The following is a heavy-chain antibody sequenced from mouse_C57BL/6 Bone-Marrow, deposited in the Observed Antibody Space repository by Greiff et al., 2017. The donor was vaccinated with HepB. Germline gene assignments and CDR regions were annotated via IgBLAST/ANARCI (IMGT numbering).Heavy chain of an antibody. J-gene: IGHJ2*01. D-gene: IGHD1-1*01. CDR2: IYPRSGNT. CDR1: GYTFTSYG. Sequence: VQLQQSGAELARPGASVKLSCKASGYTFTSYGISWVKQRTGQGLEWIGEIYPRSGNTYYNEKFKGKATLTADKSSSTAYMELRSLTSEDSAVYFCARSDCCGGSRGVDCWGQGTALAVSS. CDR3: ARSDCCGGSRGVDC. V-gene: IGHV1-81*01.